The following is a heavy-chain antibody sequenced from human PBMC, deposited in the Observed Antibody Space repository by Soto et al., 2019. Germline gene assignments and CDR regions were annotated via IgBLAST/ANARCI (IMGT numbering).Heavy chain of an antibody. CDR3: ARRYGYSFDY. CDR1: GGSISSYY. J-gene: IGHJ4*02. Sequence: QVQLQESGPGLVKPSETLSLTCTVSGGSISSYYWSWIRQPPGKGLEWIGYIYYSGSTNYKPPLKSRVTISVDTSKTQFPLKLSSVTAADTAVYYCARRYGYSFDYWGQGTLVTVSS. CDR2: IYYSGST. D-gene: IGHD1-1*01. V-gene: IGHV4-59*08.